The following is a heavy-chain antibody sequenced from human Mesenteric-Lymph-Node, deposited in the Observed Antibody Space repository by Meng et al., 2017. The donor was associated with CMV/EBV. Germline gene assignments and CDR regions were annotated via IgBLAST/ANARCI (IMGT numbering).Heavy chain of an antibody. J-gene: IGHJ4*02. CDR1: GFTFSTYW. CDR3: ARMRSSSAGTGNYYFDY. CDR2: INSDGSRT. Sequence: GGSLRLSCAASGFTFSTYWMHWVRQAPGKGLVWVARINSDGSRTSYADSVKGRFTISRDNAKSTLHLHMNSLRAEDTAVYYCARMRSSSAGTGNYYFDYWGQGTLVTVSS. D-gene: IGHD1-1*01. V-gene: IGHV3-74*01.